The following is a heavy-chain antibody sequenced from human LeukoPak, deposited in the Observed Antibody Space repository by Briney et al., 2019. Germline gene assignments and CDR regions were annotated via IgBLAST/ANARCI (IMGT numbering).Heavy chain of an antibody. J-gene: IGHJ5*02. D-gene: IGHD4-23*01. CDR1: GYTFTSYG. Sequence: ASVKVSCKASGYTFTSYGISWVRQAPGQGLEWMGWISAYNGNTNYAQKFQGRVTITADKSTSTAYMELSSLRSEDTAVYYCAREDGLRWEGWFDPWGQGTLVTVSS. CDR2: ISAYNGNT. CDR3: AREDGLRWEGWFDP. V-gene: IGHV1-18*01.